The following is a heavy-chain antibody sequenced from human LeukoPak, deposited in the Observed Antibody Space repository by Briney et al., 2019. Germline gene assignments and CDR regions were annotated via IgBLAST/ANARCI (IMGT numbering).Heavy chain of an antibody. D-gene: IGHD3-10*01. J-gene: IGHJ4*02. V-gene: IGHV3-30*18. Sequence: GGSLRLSCAASGFTFSRSWMHWVREAPGKGLEWVAVISHDGSNKYYADSVKGRFTISRDNSKNTLYLQMNSLRAEDTAVYYCANENYYGSGSYPDYWGQGTLVTVSS. CDR3: ANENYYGSGSYPDY. CDR1: GFTFSRSW. CDR2: ISHDGSNK.